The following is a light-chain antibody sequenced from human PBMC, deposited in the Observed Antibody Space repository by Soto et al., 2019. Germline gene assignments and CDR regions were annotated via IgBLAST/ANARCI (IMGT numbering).Light chain of an antibody. CDR1: QSISSW. V-gene: IGKV1-5*01. Sequence: DIQMTQSPSTLSASVGDRVTITCRASQSISSWLAWYQQKPGKAPKLLIYDASSLESGVPSRFSGSGSGTEFTLTISSLQPDDFATYYCQQYNSYSLTFGPGTKADIK. J-gene: IGKJ3*01. CDR2: DAS. CDR3: QQYNSYSLT.